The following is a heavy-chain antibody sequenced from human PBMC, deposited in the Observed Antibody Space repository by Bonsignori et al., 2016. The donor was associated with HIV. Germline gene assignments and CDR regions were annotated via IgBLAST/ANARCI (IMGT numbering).Heavy chain of an antibody. J-gene: IGHJ4*01. CDR1: GFSFSAYT. Sequence: EVILVESGGGLVQPGGSLRLSCAASGFSFSAYTMNWVRQAPGKGLEWVSQITSRSDSIYYADSVQGRFTISRDNGKTSVYLQMNSLRVEDTAIYYCARAYSGPYTQFDYWG. V-gene: IGHV3-48*01. CDR2: ITSRSDSI. CDR3: ARAYSGPYTQFDY. D-gene: IGHD1-26*01.